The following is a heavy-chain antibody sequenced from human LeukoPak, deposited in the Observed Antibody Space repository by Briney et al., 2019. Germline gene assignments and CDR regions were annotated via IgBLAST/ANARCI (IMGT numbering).Heavy chain of an antibody. V-gene: IGHV1-24*01. CDR3: TTLLLLSPAGDDAFDI. Sequence: ASVKVSCKVSGYTLTELSMHWVRQAPRKGLEWMGGFDPEDGETIYAQKFQDRVTMTEDTSTDTAYMELSSLRSEDTAVYYCTTLLLLSPAGDDAFDIWGQGTMVTVSS. CDR2: FDPEDGET. J-gene: IGHJ3*02. D-gene: IGHD3-10*01. CDR1: GYTLTELS.